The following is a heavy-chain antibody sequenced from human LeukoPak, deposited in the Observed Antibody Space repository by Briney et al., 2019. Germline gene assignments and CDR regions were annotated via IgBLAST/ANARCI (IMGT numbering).Heavy chain of an antibody. J-gene: IGHJ3*02. CDR2: INPNSGGT. Sequence: GASVKVSCKAAGYAFTGYYMHWVRQAPGQGLEWMGWINPNSGGTNYAQKLQGRVTMTTDTSTSTAYMELRSLRSDDTAVYYCARDRATVVTDAFDIWGQGTMVTVSS. D-gene: IGHD4-23*01. CDR1: GYAFTGYY. CDR3: ARDRATVVTDAFDI. V-gene: IGHV1-2*02.